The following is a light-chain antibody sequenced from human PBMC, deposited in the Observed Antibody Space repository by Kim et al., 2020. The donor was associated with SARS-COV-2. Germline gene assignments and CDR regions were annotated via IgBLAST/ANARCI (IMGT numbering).Light chain of an antibody. J-gene: IGLJ2*01. CDR2: QDS. CDR1: KLGYKY. CDR3: QAWDSSTVV. V-gene: IGLV3-1*01. Sequence: VSPGQTASITCSGDKLGYKYACWYEQKPGQSPVLVIYQDSKRPSGIPERFSGSNSGNTATLTISGTRAMDEADYYCQAWDSSTVVFGGGTQLTVL.